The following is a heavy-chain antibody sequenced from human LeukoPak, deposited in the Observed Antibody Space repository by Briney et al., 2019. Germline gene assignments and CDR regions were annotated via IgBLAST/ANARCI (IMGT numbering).Heavy chain of an antibody. CDR1: GLSFSSYW. D-gene: IGHD5-24*01. CDR3: AMLAKMATIDDFDY. Sequence: GGSLRLSCAASGLSFSSYWMHWVSQAQGKGLVWVSRISSDASSTNYADSVKGRFTISRDNAKNTLYLQMNSLRAEDTAVYYCAMLAKMATIDDFDYWGQGTLVTVSS. CDR2: ISSDASST. J-gene: IGHJ4*02. V-gene: IGHV3-74*01.